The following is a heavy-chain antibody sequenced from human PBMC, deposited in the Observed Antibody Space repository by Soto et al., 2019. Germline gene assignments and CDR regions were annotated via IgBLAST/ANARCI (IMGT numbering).Heavy chain of an antibody. Sequence: SETLSLTCAVYGGSFSGYYWSWIRQPPGKGLEWIGEINHSGSTNYNPSLKSRVTISVDTSKNQFSLKLSSVTAADTAVYYCARESGSTGYYYYMDVWGKGTTVTVSS. D-gene: IGHD3-10*01. CDR3: ARESGSTGYYYYMDV. CDR1: GGSFSGYY. J-gene: IGHJ6*03. CDR2: INHSGST. V-gene: IGHV4-34*09.